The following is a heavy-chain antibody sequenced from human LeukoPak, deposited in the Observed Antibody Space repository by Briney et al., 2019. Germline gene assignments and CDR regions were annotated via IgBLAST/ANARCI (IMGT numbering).Heavy chain of an antibody. D-gene: IGHD3-10*01. CDR1: GFTFSSYA. CDR2: ISGSGGST. J-gene: IGHJ4*02. CDR3: ARGGLTYYGSGSYMPIFGY. V-gene: IGHV3-23*01. Sequence: GGSLRLSCAASGFTFSSYAMSWVRQAPGKGLEWASAISGSGGSTYYADSVKGRFTISRDNSKNTLYLQMNSLRAADTAVYYCARGGLTYYGSGSYMPIFGYWGQGTLVTVSS.